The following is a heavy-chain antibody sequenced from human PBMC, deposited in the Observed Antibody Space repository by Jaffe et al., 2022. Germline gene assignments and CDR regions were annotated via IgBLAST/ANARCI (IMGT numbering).Heavy chain of an antibody. CDR3: ATHGDILTGYYRY. CDR1: GFTFSSYA. V-gene: IGHV3-23*01. J-gene: IGHJ4*02. CDR2: ISGSGGST. Sequence: EVQLLESGGGLVQPGGSLRLSCAASGFTFSSYAMSWVRQAPGKGLEWVSAISGSGGSTYYADSVKGRFTISRDNSKNTLYLQMNSLRAEDTAVYYCATHGDILTGYYRYWGQGTLVTVSS. D-gene: IGHD3-9*01.